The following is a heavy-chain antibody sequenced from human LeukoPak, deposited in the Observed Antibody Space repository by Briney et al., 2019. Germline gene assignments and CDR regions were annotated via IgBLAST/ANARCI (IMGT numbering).Heavy chain of an antibody. CDR2: ISSSSSHM. V-gene: IGHV3-21*04. Sequence: GSLRLSCAASGFTFSSYSMNWVRQAPGKGLQWLASISSSSSHMFYADSVEGRFTISRDNAKKSLYLQMNSLRVEDTAVYYCVRAMDYWGQGTLVTVSS. J-gene: IGHJ4*02. D-gene: IGHD2-2*01. CDR3: VRAMDY. CDR1: GFTFSSYS.